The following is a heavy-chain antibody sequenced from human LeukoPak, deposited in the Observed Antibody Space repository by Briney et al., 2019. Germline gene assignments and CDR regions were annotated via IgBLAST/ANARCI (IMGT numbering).Heavy chain of an antibody. CDR1: GDSISSDGYY. Sequence: PSETLSLTCTVSGDSISSDGYYWSWVRQPAGKGLEWIGRIFTSGSTNYNPSLKSRVTISLDTSKTQFSLKLSSVTAADTAVYYCARVVRADNWFAPWGQGTLVTVSS. J-gene: IGHJ5*02. V-gene: IGHV4-61*02. CDR2: IFTSGST. D-gene: IGHD3-10*01. CDR3: ARVVRADNWFAP.